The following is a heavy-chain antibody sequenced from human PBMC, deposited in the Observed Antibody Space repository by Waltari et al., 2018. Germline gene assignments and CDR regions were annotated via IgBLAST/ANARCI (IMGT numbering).Heavy chain of an antibody. CDR2: IIPIFGTA. CDR1: GGTFSSYA. Sequence: QVQLVQSGAEVKKPGSSVKVSCKASGGTFSSYAISWVRQAPGQGLEWMGGIIPIFGTANYEQKCQGRVTITTDEATSTAYMELSSLRSEDTAVYYCARDVGGYGILDYWGQGTLVTVSS. J-gene: IGHJ4*02. D-gene: IGHD5-12*01. V-gene: IGHV1-69*05. CDR3: ARDVGGYGILDY.